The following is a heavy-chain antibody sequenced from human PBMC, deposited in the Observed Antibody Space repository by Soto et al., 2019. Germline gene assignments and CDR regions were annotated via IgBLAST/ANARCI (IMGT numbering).Heavy chain of an antibody. Sequence: HPGGSLRLSCAASGFTFSSYTMNWVRQAPGKGLEWVSYISSSSSAIYYADSVKGRFTISRDNAKNSLYLQMSSLRDEDTAVYYCAIAPGPISPYYSYAMDVWGQGTTVTVSS. J-gene: IGHJ6*02. CDR1: GFTFSSYT. CDR2: ISSSSSAI. V-gene: IGHV3-48*02. CDR3: AIAPGPISPYYSYAMDV.